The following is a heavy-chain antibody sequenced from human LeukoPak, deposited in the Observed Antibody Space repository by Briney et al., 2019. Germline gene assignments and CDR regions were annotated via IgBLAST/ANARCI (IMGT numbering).Heavy chain of an antibody. J-gene: IGHJ6*03. CDR2: INHSGDT. CDR1: GGSFSADY. CDR3: ARGLKDSKRYYSYYYYMDV. V-gene: IGHV4-34*01. Sequence: SETLSLTCAVSGGSFSADYWTWIRQSPRKGLEWIGEINHSGDTNYNPSLNSRLTMSIDPSRNQVSLTLNSVTAADTAVYYCARGLKDSKRYYSYYYYMDVWGEGTKVTVSS. D-gene: IGHD4-11*01.